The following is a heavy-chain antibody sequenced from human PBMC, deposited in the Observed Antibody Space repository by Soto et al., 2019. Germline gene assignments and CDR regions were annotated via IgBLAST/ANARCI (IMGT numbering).Heavy chain of an antibody. J-gene: IGHJ4*02. CDR3: ARVSEYYYGSGSYYTYY. D-gene: IGHD3-10*01. Sequence: ASVKVSCKASGYTFTSYGISWVRQAPGQGLEWMGWISAYNGNTNYAQKLQGRVTMTTDTSTSTAYMELRSLRSDDTAVYYCARVSEYYYGSGSYYTYYWGQGTLVTVSS. V-gene: IGHV1-18*01. CDR1: GYTFTSYG. CDR2: ISAYNGNT.